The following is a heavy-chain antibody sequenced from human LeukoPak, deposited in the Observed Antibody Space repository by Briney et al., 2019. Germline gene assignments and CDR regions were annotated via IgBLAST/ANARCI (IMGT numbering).Heavy chain of an antibody. V-gene: IGHV3-30*04. CDR2: ISYDGSNK. Sequence: GGSLTLSCAASGFTLSSYSMHWVRQAPGKGLEWVAVISYDGSNKYYADSVKGRLTISRDNSKNTLYLQMNSLRAEDTAVYYCAREQRIVVAPAAMSGYFDYWGQGTLVTVSS. CDR3: AREQRIVVAPAAMSGYFDY. J-gene: IGHJ4*02. CDR1: GFTLSSYS. D-gene: IGHD2-2*01.